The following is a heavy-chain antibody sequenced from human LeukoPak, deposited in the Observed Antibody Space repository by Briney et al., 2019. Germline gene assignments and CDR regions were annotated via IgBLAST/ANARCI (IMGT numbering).Heavy chain of an antibody. CDR1: GGSINTYF. J-gene: IGHJ1*01. D-gene: IGHD6-19*01. CDR2: IYYCGST. V-gene: IGHV4-59*01. Sequence: SETLSLTCTVSGGSINTYFWSWIRQPPGKGLEWIGYIYYCGSTNYNPSLKSRVTISVDTSKNQFSLKLSSVTAADTAVYYCARGVTGGWYGDFQHWGQGTLVTVSS. CDR3: ARGVTGGWYGDFQH.